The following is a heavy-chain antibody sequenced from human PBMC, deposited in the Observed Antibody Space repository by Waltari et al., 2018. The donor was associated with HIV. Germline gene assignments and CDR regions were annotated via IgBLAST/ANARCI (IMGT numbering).Heavy chain of an antibody. Sequence: QVQLQQWGAGLLKPSETLSLTCAVYGGSFSGYYWSWIRQPPGKGLEWIGEINHSGSTNYNPSLKSRVTISVDTSKNQFSLKLSSVTAADTAVYYCARDRTVKDGYNNHSLGYWGQGTLVTVSS. CDR2: INHSGST. J-gene: IGHJ4*02. D-gene: IGHD5-12*01. CDR3: ARDRTVKDGYNNHSLGY. V-gene: IGHV4-34*01. CDR1: GGSFSGYY.